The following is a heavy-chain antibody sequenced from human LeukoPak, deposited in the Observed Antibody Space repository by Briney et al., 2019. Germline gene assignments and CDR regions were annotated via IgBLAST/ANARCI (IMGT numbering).Heavy chain of an antibody. Sequence: SVKVSCKASGGTFSSYAISWVRQAPGQGLEWMVRIIPIFGTANYAQKFQGRVTITTDESTSTAYMELSSLRPEDTAVYYCARDPLHYYDSSGYYFDWFDPWGQGTLVTVSS. J-gene: IGHJ5*02. CDR2: IIPIFGTA. D-gene: IGHD3-22*01. CDR1: GGTFSSYA. V-gene: IGHV1-69*05. CDR3: ARDPLHYYDSSGYYFDWFDP.